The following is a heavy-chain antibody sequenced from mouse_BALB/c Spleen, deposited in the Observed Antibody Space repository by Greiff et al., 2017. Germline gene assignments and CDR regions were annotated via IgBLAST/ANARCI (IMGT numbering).Heavy chain of an antibody. CDR1: GFTFSSFG. CDR3: ARPPPGYYGSSPFAY. Sequence: EVMLVESGGGLVQPGGSRKLSCAASGFTFSSFGMHWVRQAPEKGLEWVAYISSGSSTIYYADTVKGRFTISRDNPKNTLFLQMTSLRSEDTAMYYCARPPPGYYGSSPFAYWGQGTLVTVSA. V-gene: IGHV5-17*02. CDR2: ISSGSSTI. J-gene: IGHJ3*01. D-gene: IGHD1-1*01.